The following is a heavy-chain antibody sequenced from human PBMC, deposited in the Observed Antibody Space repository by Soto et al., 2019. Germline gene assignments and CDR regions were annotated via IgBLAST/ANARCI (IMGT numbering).Heavy chain of an antibody. CDR2: MYHSGST. CDR1: GGSISSGGYS. Sequence: SETLSLTCAVSGGSISSGGYSWSWIRQPPGKGLEWIGYMYHSGSTYYNPSLKSRVTISIDRSKNQFSLKLGSVTAADTAVYYCARVQDYRGQGFLDPVSS. CDR3: ARVQDY. D-gene: IGHD1-1*01. V-gene: IGHV4-30-2*01. J-gene: IGHJ4*02.